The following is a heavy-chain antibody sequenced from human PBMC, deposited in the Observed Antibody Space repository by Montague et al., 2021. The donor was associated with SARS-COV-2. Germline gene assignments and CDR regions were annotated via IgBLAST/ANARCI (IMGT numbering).Heavy chain of an antibody. J-gene: IGHJ4*02. Sequence: SETLSLTCTVSGDSVSSGRNNWTWIRQPPGKGLVWSGNENLYDSXNTKYNPSLKSRVTISVDSSKNQFSLKLTSVTAADTAVYYCARGGIGAIVDWGQGTLVTVSS. CDR3: ARGGIGAIVD. V-gene: IGHV4-61*01. D-gene: IGHD2-21*01. CDR2: ENLYDSXNT. CDR1: GDSVSSGRNN.